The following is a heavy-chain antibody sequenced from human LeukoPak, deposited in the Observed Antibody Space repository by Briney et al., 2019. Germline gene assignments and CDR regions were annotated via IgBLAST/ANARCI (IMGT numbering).Heavy chain of an antibody. CDR2: IYPGDSDT. J-gene: IGHJ4*02. Sequence: GESLKISCKGSGYSFTSYWIGWVRQMPGKGLEWMGIIYPGDSDTRYSPSFQGQVTISADKSISTAYLQWSGLKASDTAMYYCARREGGYYGSGSYLLGNFDYWGQGTLVTVSS. CDR1: GYSFTSYW. D-gene: IGHD3-10*01. CDR3: ARREGGYYGSGSYLLGNFDY. V-gene: IGHV5-51*01.